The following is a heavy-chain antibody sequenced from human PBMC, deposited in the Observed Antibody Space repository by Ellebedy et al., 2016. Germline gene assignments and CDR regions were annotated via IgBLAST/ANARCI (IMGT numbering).Heavy chain of an antibody. J-gene: IGHJ4*02. CDR3: ARDLGGFYGSGSFAS. D-gene: IGHD3-10*01. CDR2: IHSSGST. Sequence: SETLSLXXTVSGGSISSGNFYWNWIRQHPEKGLEWIGHIHSSGSTDYKSSLESRLTISLDTSKNQFSLKLMSVTAADTAVYYCARDLGGFYGSGSFASWGQGTLVTVS. CDR1: GGSISSGNFY. V-gene: IGHV4-31*03.